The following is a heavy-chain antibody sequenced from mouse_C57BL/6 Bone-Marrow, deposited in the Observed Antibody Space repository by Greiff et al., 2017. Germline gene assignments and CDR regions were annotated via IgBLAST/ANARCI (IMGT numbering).Heavy chain of an antibody. Sequence: EVNVVESEGGLVQPGSSMKLSCTASGFTFSDYYMAWVRQVPEKGLEWVANINYDGSSTYYLDSLKSRFIISRDNAKNILYLQMSSLKSEDTATYYCARWLLPYWYFDVWGTGTTVTVSS. CDR2: INYDGSST. D-gene: IGHD2-3*01. CDR1: GFTFSDYY. J-gene: IGHJ1*03. CDR3: ARWLLPYWYFDV. V-gene: IGHV5-16*01.